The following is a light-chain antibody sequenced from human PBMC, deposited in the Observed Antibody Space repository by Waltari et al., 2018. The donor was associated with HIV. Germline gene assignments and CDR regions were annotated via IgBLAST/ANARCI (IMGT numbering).Light chain of an antibody. CDR1: NSDIASYNY. CDR2: EVT. CDR3: SSYRTGNSLV. Sequence: QSALTQPASVSGSPGQSITISCTGTNSDIASYNYVSWYRQYAGTAPKLLIYEVTYRPSGVSYRFSGSKSGNTASLTISRLQYEDEGDYYCSSYRTGNSLVFGGGTKLTVL. J-gene: IGLJ2*01. V-gene: IGLV2-14*03.